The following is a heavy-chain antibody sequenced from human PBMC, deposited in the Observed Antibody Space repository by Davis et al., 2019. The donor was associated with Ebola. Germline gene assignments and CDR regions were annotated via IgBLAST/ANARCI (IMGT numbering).Heavy chain of an antibody. CDR2: LYSGGTT. CDR1: GFIVTNSY. V-gene: IGHV3-53*01. Sequence: PGGSLRLPCAASGFIVTNSYMSWVRQAPGKGLEWVPILYSGGTTYYGPSVKGRFTISRDNSKNTLYFQMDSLRAEDTAVYYCARATGSPPHYYAMDVWGRGTTVIVSS. D-gene: IGHD3-9*01. CDR3: ARATGSPPHYYAMDV. J-gene: IGHJ6*02.